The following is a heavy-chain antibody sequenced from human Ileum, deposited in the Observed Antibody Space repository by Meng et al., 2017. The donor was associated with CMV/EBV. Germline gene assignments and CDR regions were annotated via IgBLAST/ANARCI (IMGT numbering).Heavy chain of an antibody. CDR2: IYYSGST. V-gene: IGHV4-30-4*08. J-gene: IGHJ3*02. CDR1: GGSISSGDYY. D-gene: IGHD3-10*01. CDR3: AREGSMSGTYGDAFDI. Sequence: SETLSLTCSVSGGSISSGDYYWSWIRQPPGKGLEWNGYIYYSGSTSYNPSLKSRVTMSVDKSKNQFSLRLSSVTAADTAVYYCAREGSMSGTYGDAFDIWGQGTMVTVSS.